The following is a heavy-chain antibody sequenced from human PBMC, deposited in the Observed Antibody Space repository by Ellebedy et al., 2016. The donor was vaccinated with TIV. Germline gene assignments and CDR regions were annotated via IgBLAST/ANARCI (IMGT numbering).Heavy chain of an antibody. CDR2: INHSGST. D-gene: IGHD3-10*01. J-gene: IGHJ4*02. V-gene: IGHV4-34*01. CDR1: GGSFSGYY. Sequence: MPSETLSLTCAVYGGSFSGYYWSWNRQPPGKGLEWIGEINHSGSTNYNPSLKSRVTVSVDTSKNQFSPQLSSVTAADTAVYYCARGRGITMVRGVIKNPGRGNRFDYWGQGTLVTVSS. CDR3: ARGRGITMVRGVIKNPGRGNRFDY.